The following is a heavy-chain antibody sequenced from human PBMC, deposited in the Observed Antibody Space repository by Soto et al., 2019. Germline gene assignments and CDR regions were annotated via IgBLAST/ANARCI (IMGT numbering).Heavy chain of an antibody. J-gene: IGHJ6*02. CDR1: GYTFTSYD. Sequence: ASVKVSCKASGYTFTSYDINWVRQATGQVLEWMGWMNPNSGNTGYAQKLQGRVTITRNTSISTAYMEPSSLRSEDTAVYYCARRGGWLRWAPVNYGMDVWG. CDR2: MNPNSGNT. CDR3: ARRGGWLRWAPVNYGMDV. V-gene: IGHV1-8*01. D-gene: IGHD5-12*01.